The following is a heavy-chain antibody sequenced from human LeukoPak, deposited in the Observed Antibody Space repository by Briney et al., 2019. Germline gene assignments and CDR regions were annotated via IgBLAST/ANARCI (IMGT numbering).Heavy chain of an antibody. V-gene: IGHV1-24*01. CDR1: GYTLTELS. CDR3: ATWYSSSWYVGIVGAAHYFDY. CDR2: FDPEDGET. J-gene: IGHJ4*02. D-gene: IGHD6-13*01. Sequence: ASVKVSCKVSGYTLTELSMHWVRQAPGKGLEWMGGFDPEDGETIYAQKFQGRVTMTEDTSTDTAYMELSSLRSEDTAVYYCATWYSSSWYVGIVGAAHYFDYWGQGTLVTVSS.